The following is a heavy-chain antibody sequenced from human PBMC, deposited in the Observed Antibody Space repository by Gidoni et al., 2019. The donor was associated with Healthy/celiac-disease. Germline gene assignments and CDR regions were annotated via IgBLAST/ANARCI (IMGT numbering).Heavy chain of an antibody. CDR3: ARSKRITMVRAYYYYGMDV. V-gene: IGHV4-34*01. CDR2: INHSGST. J-gene: IGHJ6*02. D-gene: IGHD3-10*01. CDR1: GGSFSGYY. Sequence: QVQLQQWGAGLLKPSETLSLTCAVYGGSFSGYYWSWIRQPPGKGLEWIGEINHSGSTNYNPSLKSRVTISVDTSKNQFSLKLSSVTAADTAVYYCARSKRITMVRAYYYYGMDVWGQGTTVTVSS.